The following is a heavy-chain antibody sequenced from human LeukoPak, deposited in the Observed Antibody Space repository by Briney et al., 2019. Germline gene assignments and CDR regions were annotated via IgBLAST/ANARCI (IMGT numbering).Heavy chain of an antibody. V-gene: IGHV3-33*01. CDR3: AREGYSSSWYPN. CDR1: GFTFSTYG. D-gene: IGHD6-13*01. J-gene: IGHJ4*02. CDR2: IWYDGNNK. Sequence: PGGSLRLSCAASGFTFSTYGMHWVRQAPGKGLEWVAIIWYDGNNKYYADSVKGRFTISRDNAKNSLYLQMNSLRAEDTAVYYCAREGYSSSWYPNWGQGTLVTVFS.